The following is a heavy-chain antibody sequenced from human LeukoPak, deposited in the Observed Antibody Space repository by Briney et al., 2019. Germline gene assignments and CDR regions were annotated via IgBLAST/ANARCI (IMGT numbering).Heavy chain of an antibody. J-gene: IGHJ4*02. D-gene: IGHD6-13*01. CDR1: GFTFSSYA. CDR3: AKASIAAAGDLNFDY. Sequence: GGCVRLSCAASGFTFSSYAMHWVRQAPGKGLEYVSAISTNGGGIYYANSMKGRFTISRDNSKNTLYLQMNSLRAEDTAVYYCAKASIAAAGDLNFDYWGQETLVSVSS. CDR2: ISTNGGGI. V-gene: IGHV3-64*01.